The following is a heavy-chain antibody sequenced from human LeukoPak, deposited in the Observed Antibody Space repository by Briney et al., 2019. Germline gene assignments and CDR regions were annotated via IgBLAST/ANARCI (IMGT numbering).Heavy chain of an antibody. V-gene: IGHV3-23*01. CDR2: ISGSGGST. CDR1: GFTFSSYA. J-gene: IGHJ4*02. D-gene: IGHD3-22*01. CDR3: AIMGGYDTSGYYDHPVDY. Sequence: GGSLRLSCAASGFTFSSYAMSWVRQAPGKGLEWVSAISGSGGSTYYADSVKGRFTISRDNSKNTLYLQMNSLRAEDTAVYYCAIMGGYDTSGYYDHPVDYWGQETLVTVSS.